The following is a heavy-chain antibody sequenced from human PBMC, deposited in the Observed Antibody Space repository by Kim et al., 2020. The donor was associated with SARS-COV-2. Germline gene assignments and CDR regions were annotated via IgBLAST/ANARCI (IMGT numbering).Heavy chain of an antibody. J-gene: IGHJ4*02. Sequence: SETLSLTCTVSGGSISSGGYYWSWIRQHPGKGLEWIGYIYYSGSTYYNPSLKSRVTISVDTSKNQFSLKLSSVTAADTAVYYCAMVMTTVTSSLFDYWGQGTLVTVSS. CDR1: GGSISSGGYY. CDR3: AMVMTTVTSSLFDY. D-gene: IGHD4-17*01. V-gene: IGHV4-31*03. CDR2: IYYSGST.